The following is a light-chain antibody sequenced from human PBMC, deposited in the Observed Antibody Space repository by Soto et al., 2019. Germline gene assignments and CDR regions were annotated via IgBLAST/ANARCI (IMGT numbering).Light chain of an antibody. CDR3: QQRSNWPPIT. V-gene: IGKV3D-20*02. CDR2: DVS. Sequence: EIVLTQSPGTLSLSPGERATLSCRASQSVSSSYLAWYQQKPGQAPRLLIYDVSNRATGIPARFSGSGSGTDFTLTISSLEPEDFAVYYCQQRSNWPPITFGQGTDWRL. J-gene: IGKJ5*01. CDR1: QSVSSSY.